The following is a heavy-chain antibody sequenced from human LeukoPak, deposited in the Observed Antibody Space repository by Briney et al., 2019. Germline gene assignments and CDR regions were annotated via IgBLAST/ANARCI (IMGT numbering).Heavy chain of an antibody. J-gene: IGHJ4*02. CDR1: GYTFTNYG. D-gene: IGHD3-3*01. CDR2: INAYDGNT. CDR3: ARLYDFWSGSNQHVGGNYDY. V-gene: IGHV1-18*01. Sequence: ASVKVSCKASGYTFTNYGISWVRQAPGQGLEWMGWINAYDGNTNYAQKLQGRVTMTTDTSTSTAYMELRSLRSDDTAVYYCARLYDFWSGSNQHVGGNYDYWGQGTLVTVSS.